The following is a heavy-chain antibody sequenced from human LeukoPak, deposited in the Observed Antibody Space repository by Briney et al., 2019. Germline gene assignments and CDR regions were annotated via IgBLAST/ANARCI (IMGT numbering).Heavy chain of an antibody. CDR2: MNPNSGNT. Sequence: ASVKVSCKASGHTFTSYDINWVRQATGQGLEWMGWMNPNSGNTGYAQKFQGRVTMTRNTSISTAYMELSSLRSEDTAVYYCARGGVVVPAAMDPYYYYGMDVWGQGTTVTVSS. CDR3: ARGGVVVPAAMDPYYYYGMDV. V-gene: IGHV1-8*01. D-gene: IGHD2-2*01. J-gene: IGHJ6*02. CDR1: GHTFTSYD.